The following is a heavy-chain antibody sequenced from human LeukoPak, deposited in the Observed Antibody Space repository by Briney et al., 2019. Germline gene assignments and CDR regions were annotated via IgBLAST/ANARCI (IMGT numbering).Heavy chain of an antibody. CDR2: ISSSGST. Sequence: SETLSLTCTVSGDSISSGDYYWSWIRQPAGKGLEWIGRISSSGSTNYNPSLKSRVTISVDTSKNQFSLKLSSVTAADTAVYYCARGQMYYDFWSAHHDAFDIWGQGTMVTVSS. CDR3: ARGQMYYDFWSAHHDAFDI. D-gene: IGHD3-3*01. V-gene: IGHV4-61*02. J-gene: IGHJ3*02. CDR1: GDSISSGDYY.